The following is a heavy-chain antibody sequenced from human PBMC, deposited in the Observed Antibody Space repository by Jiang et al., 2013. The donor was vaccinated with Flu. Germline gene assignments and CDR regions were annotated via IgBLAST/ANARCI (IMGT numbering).Heavy chain of an antibody. Sequence: LLKPSETLSLTCTVSGGSISSSSYYWGWIRQPPGKGLEWIGSIYYSGSTYYNPSLKSRVTISVDTSKNQFSLKLSSVTAADTAVYYCARQRIGGVQGLDFDYWGQGTLGHRLL. CDR1: GGSISSSSYY. CDR2: IYYSGST. CDR3: ARQRIGGVQGLDFDY. J-gene: IGHJ4*02. D-gene: IGHD3-16*01. V-gene: IGHV4-39*01.